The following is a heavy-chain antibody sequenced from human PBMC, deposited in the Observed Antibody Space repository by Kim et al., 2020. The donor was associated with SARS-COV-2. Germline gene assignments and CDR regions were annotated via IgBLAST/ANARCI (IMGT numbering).Heavy chain of an antibody. Sequence: GGSTDYADSVKGRVTIARDNSKNTLYLQMNSRRAEDTALYYCARDLRDWGWGQGTLVTVSS. V-gene: IGHV3-66*01. D-gene: IGHD7-27*01. J-gene: IGHJ4*02. CDR3: ARDLRDWG. CDR2: GGST.